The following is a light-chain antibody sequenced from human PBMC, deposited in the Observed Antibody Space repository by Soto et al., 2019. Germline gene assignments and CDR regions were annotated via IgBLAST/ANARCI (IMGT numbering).Light chain of an antibody. CDR2: AAS. J-gene: IGKJ4*01. CDR1: QSISSY. CDR3: QQRSNWPLT. V-gene: IGKV1-39*01. Sequence: MKQSASSLSAYLKDRVTITCLSSQSISSYLNWYQQKPGKAPKLLIYAASSLQSGVPSRFSGSGSGTDFTLTISSLEPEDFAVYYCQQRSNWPLTFGGGTKVDIK.